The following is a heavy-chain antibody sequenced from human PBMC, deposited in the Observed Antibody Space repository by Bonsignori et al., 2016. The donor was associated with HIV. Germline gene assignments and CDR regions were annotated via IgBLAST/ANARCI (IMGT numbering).Heavy chain of an antibody. D-gene: IGHD6-13*01. Sequence: WVRQAPGQRLEWVGWIVVDSGNTNYAQKFQERVTITRDMSTSTAYMELSSLRSEDTAVYYCAADPFPGIAAANDAFDIWGQGTMVTVSS. J-gene: IGHJ3*02. V-gene: IGHV1-58*01. CDR2: IVVDSGNT. CDR3: AADPFPGIAAANDAFDI.